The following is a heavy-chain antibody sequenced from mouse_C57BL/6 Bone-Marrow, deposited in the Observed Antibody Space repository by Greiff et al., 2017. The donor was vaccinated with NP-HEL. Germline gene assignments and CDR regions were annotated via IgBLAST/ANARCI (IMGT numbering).Heavy chain of an antibody. CDR1: GYTFTDYY. Sequence: QVQLQQSGAELVRPGASVKLSCKASGYTFTDYYINWVKQRPGQGLEWIARIYPGSGNTYYNEKFKGKATLTAEKSSSTAYMQLSSLTSEDSAVYFCARWGGSDYLDYWGQGTTLTVSS. CDR2: IYPGSGNT. V-gene: IGHV1-76*01. J-gene: IGHJ2*01. CDR3: ARWGGSDYLDY.